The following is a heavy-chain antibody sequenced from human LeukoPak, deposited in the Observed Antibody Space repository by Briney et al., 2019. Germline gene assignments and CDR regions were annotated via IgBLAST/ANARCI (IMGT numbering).Heavy chain of an antibody. V-gene: IGHV4-59*01. Sequence: SETLSLTCTVSGGSISSYYWSWIRQPPGKGLEWIGYIYYSGSTNYNPSLKSRVTISVDTSKNQFSLKLSSVTAADTAVYYCAKSGVVVPVAVYYMDVWGKGTTVTVSS. CDR3: AKSGVVVPVAVYYMDV. J-gene: IGHJ6*03. CDR2: IYYSGST. D-gene: IGHD2-2*01. CDR1: GGSISSYY.